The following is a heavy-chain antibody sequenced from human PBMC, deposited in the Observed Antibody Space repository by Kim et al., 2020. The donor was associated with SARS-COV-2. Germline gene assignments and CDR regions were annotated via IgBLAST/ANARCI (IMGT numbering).Heavy chain of an antibody. J-gene: IGHJ1*01. CDR2: IWYDGSNK. Sequence: GGSLRLSCAASGFTFSSYGMHWVRQAPGKGLEWVAVIWYDGSNKYYADSVKGRFTISRDNSKNTLYLQMNSLRAEDTAVYYCAKDSGLYPGRYEYFQHWGQGTLVTVSS. V-gene: IGHV3-33*06. D-gene: IGHD3-10*01. CDR1: GFTFSSYG. CDR3: AKDSGLYPGRYEYFQH.